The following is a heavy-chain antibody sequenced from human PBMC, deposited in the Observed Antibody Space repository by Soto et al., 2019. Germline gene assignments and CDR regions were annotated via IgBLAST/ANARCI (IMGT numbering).Heavy chain of an antibody. CDR2: IYWDDDK. Sequence: QITLNESGPTQVKPRQTLTLTCTFSGLSLTTSGVGVGWIRQSPGKAPEWLALIYWDDDKRYSSSLKSRLTITKDTSKNQVVLTMADLDPADTATYYCAHRVLRTVFGLVTTTAIYFDFWGQGTPVAVSS. V-gene: IGHV2-5*02. CDR3: AHRVLRTVFGLVTTTAIYFDF. D-gene: IGHD3-3*01. J-gene: IGHJ4*02. CDR1: GLSLTTSGVG.